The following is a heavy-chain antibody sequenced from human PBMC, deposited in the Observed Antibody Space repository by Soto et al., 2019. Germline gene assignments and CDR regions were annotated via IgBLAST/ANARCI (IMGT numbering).Heavy chain of an antibody. J-gene: IGHJ5*02. V-gene: IGHV4-38-2*01. CDR3: VAYSASHNSFGR. CDR1: GSSVSGDFY. Sequence: PSETLSLTCAVSGSSVSGDFYWAWIRHPPGKGLEWIGSVYPSGNTYYLPSLRGRISLSIDTSKNQISLTLTSVTAADTALFYCVAYSASHNSFGRWGQGTLVTVSS. CDR2: VYPSGNT. D-gene: IGHD6-13*01.